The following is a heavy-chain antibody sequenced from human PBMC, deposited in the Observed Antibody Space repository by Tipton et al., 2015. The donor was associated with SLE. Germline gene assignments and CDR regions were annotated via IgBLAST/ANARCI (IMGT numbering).Heavy chain of an antibody. CDR2: ISSSSSYI. D-gene: IGHD6-13*01. V-gene: IGHV3-21*01. Sequence: SLRLSCAASGFTFSSHSMNWVRQAPGKGLEWVSSISSSSSYIYYADSVKGRFTISRDNAKNSLYLQMNSLRAEDTAVYYCASGGYSSSWYRGDAFDIWGQGTMVTVSS. J-gene: IGHJ3*02. CDR3: ASGGYSSSWYRGDAFDI. CDR1: GFTFSSHS.